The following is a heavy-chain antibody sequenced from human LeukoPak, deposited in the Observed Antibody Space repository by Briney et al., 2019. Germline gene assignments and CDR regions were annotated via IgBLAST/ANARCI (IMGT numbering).Heavy chain of an antibody. CDR3: AKDQQDYYDSSGYTFDY. V-gene: IGHV3-30*18. CDR2: ISYDGSNK. CDR1: GFNFSSYG. J-gene: IGHJ4*02. D-gene: IGHD3-22*01. Sequence: GGSLRLSCAASGFNFSSYGMHWVRQAPGKGLEWVAVISYDGSNKYYADSVKGRFTISRDNSKNTLYLQMNSLRAEDTAVYYCAKDQQDYYDSSGYTFDYWGQGTLVTVSS.